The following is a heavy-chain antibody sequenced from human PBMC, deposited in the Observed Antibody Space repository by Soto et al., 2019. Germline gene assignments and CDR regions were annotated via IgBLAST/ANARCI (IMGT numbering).Heavy chain of an antibody. J-gene: IGHJ6*02. CDR3: ARRYYYDGSGPYGMDV. D-gene: IGHD3-22*01. CDR2: ISASGGSR. Sequence: EVQLLESGGGLVQPGGSLRLSCAVSGFTFNSYGLSWVRQAPGKGLEWVSAISASGGSRYYADSVKGRFTISRDNSKNMLFLQMNSLSAEDTAVYYCARRYYYDGSGPYGMDVWGQGTTVTVSS. V-gene: IGHV3-23*01. CDR1: GFTFNSYG.